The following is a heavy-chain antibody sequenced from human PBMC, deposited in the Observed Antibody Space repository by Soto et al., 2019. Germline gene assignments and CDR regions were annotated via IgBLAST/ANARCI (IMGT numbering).Heavy chain of an antibody. CDR1: GGTFSSYA. CDR3: ARDLFAYCGGDCYSAGY. D-gene: IGHD2-21*02. CDR2: IIPIFGTA. V-gene: IGHV1-69*13. J-gene: IGHJ4*02. Sequence: ASVNVSCKASGGTFSSYAISWVRQAPGQGREWMGGIIPIFGTANYAQKFQGRVTITADESTSTAYMELSSLRSEDTAVYYCARDLFAYCGGDCYSAGYWGQGTLVTSPQ.